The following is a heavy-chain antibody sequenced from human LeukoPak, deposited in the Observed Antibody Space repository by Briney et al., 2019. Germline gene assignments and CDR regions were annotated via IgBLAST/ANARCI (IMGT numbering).Heavy chain of an antibody. J-gene: IGHJ4*02. D-gene: IGHD1/OR15-1a*01. CDR1: GFTFSSYS. V-gene: IGHV3-21*01. CDR3: ATSEHRASTDD. CDR2: ISSSSSYI. Sequence: GGSLRLSCAASGFTFSSYSMNWVRQAPGKGLEWVSSISSSSSYIYYADAVKGRFTISRDNAKNSLYLQMNSLRAEDTAVYYCATSEHRASTDDWGQGTLVTVSS.